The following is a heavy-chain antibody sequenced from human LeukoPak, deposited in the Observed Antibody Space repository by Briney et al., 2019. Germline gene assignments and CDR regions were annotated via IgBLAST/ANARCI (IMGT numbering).Heavy chain of an antibody. CDR2: IFGSGGSP. V-gene: IGHV3-23*01. CDR3: GKTTVGYSSGQKPAWPVDY. Sequence: GGSLRLSCKASGFTFGSHAMYWVRQAPGKGLEWVAGIFGSGGSPHYADPVKGRFTISRDNSRNTVYLQINSLRAEDTAVYYCGKTTVGYSSGQKPAWPVDYWGQGTLVTVSS. D-gene: IGHD5-18*01. J-gene: IGHJ4*02. CDR1: GFTFGSHA.